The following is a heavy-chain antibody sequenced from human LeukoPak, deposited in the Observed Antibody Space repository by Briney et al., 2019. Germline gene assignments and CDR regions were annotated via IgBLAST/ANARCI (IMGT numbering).Heavy chain of an antibody. CDR3: GRGRGNSGSFDVFDI. J-gene: IGHJ3*02. Sequence: PSETLSLTCTVSGGSISSYYWSWIRQPAGKGLEWIGRIYTSGSINYNPSLKSRVTMSVDTSKNQFSLKLSSVTAADTAVYYCGRGRGNSGSFDVFDIWGQGTMVTVSS. CDR2: IYTSGSI. D-gene: IGHD1-26*01. CDR1: GGSISSYY. V-gene: IGHV4-4*07.